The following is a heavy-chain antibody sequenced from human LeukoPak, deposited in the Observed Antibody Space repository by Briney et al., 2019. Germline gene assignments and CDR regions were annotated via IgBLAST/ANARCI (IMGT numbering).Heavy chain of an antibody. J-gene: IGHJ5*02. CDR3: AKGSGEISITYNWFDP. D-gene: IGHD3-10*01. CDR2: FDPEDGET. CDR1: GYTLTELS. Sequence: GASVKVSCKVSGYTLTELSMHWVRQAPGKGLEWMGGFDPEDGETIYAQKFQGRVTMTEDTSTDTAYMELSSLRSEDTAVYYCAKGSGEISITYNWFDPWGQGTLVTVSS. V-gene: IGHV1-24*01.